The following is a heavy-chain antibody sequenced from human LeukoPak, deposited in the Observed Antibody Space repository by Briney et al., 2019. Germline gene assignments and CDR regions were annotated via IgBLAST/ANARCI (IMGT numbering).Heavy chain of an antibody. J-gene: IGHJ2*01. V-gene: IGHV3-7*04. CDR1: GFTFSSYW. D-gene: IGHD6-19*01. CDR3: ARDLGSSGWLGYFDL. CDR2: IKQDGSEK. Sequence: GGSLRLSCAASGFTFSSYWMSWVRQAPGKGLGWVANIKQDGSEKYYVDSVKGRFTISRDNAKNSLYLQMNSLRAEDTAVYYCARDLGSSGWLGYFDLWGRGTLVTVSS.